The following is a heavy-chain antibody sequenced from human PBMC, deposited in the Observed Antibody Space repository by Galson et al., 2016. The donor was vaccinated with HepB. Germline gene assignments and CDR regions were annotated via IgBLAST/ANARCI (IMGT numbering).Heavy chain of an antibody. J-gene: IGHJ4*02. CDR2: ISNSGST. CDR1: GVSKTYYY. D-gene: IGHD1-7*01. V-gene: IGHV4-59*01. CDR3: ARGVDWNYELDN. Sequence: LSLTCTVSGVSKTYYYWNWIRQPPGKGLEWIGYISNSGSTNYNPSLKSRVTISIDTSKNQFSLKLSSVTAADTAVYYCARGVDWNYELDNWGQGILVTVSA.